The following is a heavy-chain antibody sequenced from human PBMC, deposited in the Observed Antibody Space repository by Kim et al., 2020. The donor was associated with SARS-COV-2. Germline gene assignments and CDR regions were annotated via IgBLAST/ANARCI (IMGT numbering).Heavy chain of an antibody. J-gene: IGHJ6*01. CDR3: ARGPGYSSSWYSYYYGMDV. Sequence: SETLSLTCAVYGGSFSGYYWSWIRQPPGKGLEWIGEINHSGSTNYNPSLKSRVTISVDTSKNQFSLKLSSVTAADTAVYYCARGPGYSSSWYSYYYGMDV. CDR2: INHSGST. D-gene: IGHD6-13*01. CDR1: GGSFSGYY. V-gene: IGHV4-34*01.